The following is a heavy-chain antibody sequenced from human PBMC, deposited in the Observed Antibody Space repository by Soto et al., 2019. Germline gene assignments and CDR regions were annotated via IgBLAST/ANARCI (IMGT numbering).Heavy chain of an antibody. J-gene: IGHJ4*02. D-gene: IGHD6-19*01. CDR3: ASGQWLVPGYYFDY. CDR1: GGSISSSSYY. V-gene: IGHV4-39*01. Sequence: SETLSLTCTVSGGSISSSSYYWGWIRQPPGKGLEWIGSIYYSGSTYYNPSRKSRVTISVDTSKNQFSLKLSSVTAADTAVYYCASGQWLVPGYYFDYWGQGTLVTVSS. CDR2: IYYSGST.